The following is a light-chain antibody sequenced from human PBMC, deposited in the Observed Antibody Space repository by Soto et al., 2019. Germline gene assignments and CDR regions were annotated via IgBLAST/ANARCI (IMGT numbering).Light chain of an antibody. CDR2: GAS. V-gene: IGKV1-12*01. CDR3: QQAHSLPIT. J-gene: IGKJ5*01. Sequence: DIQLTQSPSSVSASVGGRVTITCRASEDIKSWLAWYQQTPGKAPKLLIYGASNLHGGVSSRFSGSGSGTDFTLTISSLQPEDFASYYCQQAHSLPITFGQGTRVDSK. CDR1: EDIKSW.